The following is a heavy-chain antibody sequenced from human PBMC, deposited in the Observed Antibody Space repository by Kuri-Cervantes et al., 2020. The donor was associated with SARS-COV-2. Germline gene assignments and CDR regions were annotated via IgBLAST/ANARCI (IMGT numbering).Heavy chain of an antibody. V-gene: IGHV1-8*02. CDR1: GDTFTSYY. CDR2: MNPNSGNT. CDR3: ARASSGRDYSFGC. D-gene: IGHD1-26*01. J-gene: IGHJ4*02. Sequence: ASVKVSCKASGDTFTSYYINWVRQATGQGLEWMGWMNPNSGNTGYAQKFQGRVTMTRNTSVSTAYMELSSLTSEDTAVYYCARASSGRDYSFGCWGQGTLVTVSS.